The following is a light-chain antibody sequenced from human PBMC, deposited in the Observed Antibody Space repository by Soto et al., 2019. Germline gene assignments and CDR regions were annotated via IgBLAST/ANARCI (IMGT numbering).Light chain of an antibody. Sequence: EIVLTQSPGTLSLSPGERATLSCRASHSVSSSYLAWYQQKTGQAPRLLIYGASSRATGIPDRFSGSGSGTDFTLTTSRLEPEEFAVYYCHQYGSSPLTFGGGTKVEIK. CDR2: GAS. CDR3: HQYGSSPLT. V-gene: IGKV3-20*01. J-gene: IGKJ4*01. CDR1: HSVSSSY.